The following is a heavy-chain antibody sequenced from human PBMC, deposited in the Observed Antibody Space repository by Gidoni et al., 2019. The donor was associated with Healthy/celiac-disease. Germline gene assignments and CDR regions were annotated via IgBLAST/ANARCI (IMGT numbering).Heavy chain of an antibody. J-gene: IGHJ4*02. D-gene: IGHD6-13*01. CDR3: ARAWVAAAGLVGRFFDY. CDR1: GGSFSGYY. CDR2: INHSGST. V-gene: IGHV4-34*01. Sequence: QVQLQQWGAGLLKPSETLSLTCAVYGGSFSGYYWSWIRQPPGKGLEWIGEINHSGSTNYNPSLKSRVTISVDTSKNQFSLKLSSVTAADTAVYYCARAWVAAAGLVGRFFDYWGQGTLVTVSS.